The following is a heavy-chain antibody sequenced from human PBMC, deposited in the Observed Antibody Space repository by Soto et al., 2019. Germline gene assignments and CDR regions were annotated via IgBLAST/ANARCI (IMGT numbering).Heavy chain of an antibody. CDR2: IYHSGSA. CDR1: GCSIRNSTW. J-gene: IGHJ5*02. CDR3: ARIEEKYYDFWSGFTGGDNWFDP. V-gene: IGHV4-4*02. D-gene: IGHD3-3*01. Sequence: PSEALSLTSAASGCSIRNSTWWSWVRQPPGQGLEWIGEIYHSGSANYNPSLKSRVTISVDKSKNQFSLKLSSVTAADTAVYYCARIEEKYYDFWSGFTGGDNWFDPWGQG.